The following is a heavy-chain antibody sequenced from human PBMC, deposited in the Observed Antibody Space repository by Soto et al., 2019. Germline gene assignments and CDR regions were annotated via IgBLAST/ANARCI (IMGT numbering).Heavy chain of an antibody. CDR2: ISGSGGST. CDR1: GFPLSSYG. V-gene: IGHV3-23*01. CDR3: AKNLYSSSCYFWFDY. Sequence: PGGSLRLSCAASGFPLSSYGMSWVRQAPGKGLEWVSAISGSGGSTYYADSVKGRFTISRDNSKNTLYLHMHSLRAEDTAFYYCAKNLYSSSCYFWFDYWGQGTLVTVSS. J-gene: IGHJ4*02. D-gene: IGHD6-13*01.